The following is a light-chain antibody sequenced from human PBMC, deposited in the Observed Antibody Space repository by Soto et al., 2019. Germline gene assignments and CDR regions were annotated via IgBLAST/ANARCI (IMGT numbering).Light chain of an antibody. CDR3: SSYTGSNSYV. J-gene: IGLJ1*01. Sequence: QSALTQPPSASGSPGQSVTISCTGTSSDIGSHNYVSWYQQHPGKAPKLMIYDVSQRPSGVPDRFSGSKSGNTASLTVSGLQAEDEADYYCSSYTGSNSYVFGTGTQLTVL. V-gene: IGLV2-8*01. CDR2: DVS. CDR1: SSDIGSHNY.